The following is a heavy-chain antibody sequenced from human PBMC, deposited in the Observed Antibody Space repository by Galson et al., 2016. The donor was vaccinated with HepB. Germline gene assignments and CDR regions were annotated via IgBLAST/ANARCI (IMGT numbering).Heavy chain of an antibody. CDR3: ARDLTLGYCSGGSCGGYAFDM. CDR1: GYTFTSSS. CDR2: ISVYNGNT. V-gene: IGHV1-18*01. J-gene: IGHJ3*02. D-gene: IGHD2-15*01. Sequence: SVKVSCKASGYTFTSSSISWVRQAPGQGLEWMGWISVYNGNTNYARSFQGRLTMTTDTSTSTAYMELRSLKSDDTAVYYCARDLTLGYCSGGSCGGYAFDMWGQGTTLTASS.